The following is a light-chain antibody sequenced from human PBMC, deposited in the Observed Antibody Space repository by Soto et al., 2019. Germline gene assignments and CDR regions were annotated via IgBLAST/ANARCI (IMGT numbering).Light chain of an antibody. CDR1: QSVSSN. Sequence: EIVMTQSPATLSVSPGERATLSCRASQSVSSNLAWYQQKPGQAPRLLIYGASTRATGIPARFSGSGSGTEVTLTISHLQSEDFAVYYCQQYNNWPPLTFGGGTKGEIK. V-gene: IGKV3-15*01. CDR3: QQYNNWPPLT. J-gene: IGKJ4*01. CDR2: GAS.